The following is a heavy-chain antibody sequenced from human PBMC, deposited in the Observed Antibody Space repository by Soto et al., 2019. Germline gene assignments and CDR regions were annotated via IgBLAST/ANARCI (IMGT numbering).Heavy chain of an antibody. D-gene: IGHD4-17*01. Sequence: QVQLQESGPGLVKPSGTLSLTCAVSSGSISSSTWWSWVRHPPGRGLEWIGEIYHRWSTNYNPSLTRRVAISVDKSKTKLSLKLSSVTAADTAVYYCARGAYGDPRRGFDYGGQRTLVTVSS. J-gene: IGHJ4*02. CDR2: IYHRWST. V-gene: IGHV4-4*02. CDR3: ARGAYGDPRRGFDY. CDR1: SGSISSSTW.